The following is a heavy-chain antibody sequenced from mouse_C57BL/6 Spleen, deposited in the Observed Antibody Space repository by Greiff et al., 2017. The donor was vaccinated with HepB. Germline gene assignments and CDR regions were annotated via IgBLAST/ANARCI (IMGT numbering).Heavy chain of an antibody. D-gene: IGHD1-1*01. Sequence: QVQLKQSGAELARPGASVKLSCKASGYTFTSYGISWVKQRTGQGLEWIGEIYPRSGNTYYNEKFKGKATLTADKSSSTAYMELRSLTSEDSAVYFCARSDGSSYAYAMDYWGQGTSVTVSS. V-gene: IGHV1-81*01. CDR3: ARSDGSSYAYAMDY. CDR2: IYPRSGNT. CDR1: GYTFTSYG. J-gene: IGHJ4*01.